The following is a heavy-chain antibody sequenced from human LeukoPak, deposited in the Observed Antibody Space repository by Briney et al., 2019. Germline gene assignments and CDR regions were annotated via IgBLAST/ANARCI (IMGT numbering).Heavy chain of an antibody. J-gene: IGHJ4*02. D-gene: IGHD2-8*01. CDR1: GGTFSSYA. V-gene: IGHV1-69*06. CDR3: ARGLTGYCTNGVCYYYFDY. Sequence: ASVKVSCKASGGTFSSYAISWVRQAPGQGLEWMGGIIPIFGTANYAQKFQGRVTITADKSTSTAYMELSSLRSEDTAVYYCARGLTGYCTNGVCYYYFDYWGQGTLVTVSS. CDR2: IIPIFGTA.